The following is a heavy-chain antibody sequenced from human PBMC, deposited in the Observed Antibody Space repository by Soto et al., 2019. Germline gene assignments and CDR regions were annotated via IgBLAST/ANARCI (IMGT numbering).Heavy chain of an antibody. CDR3: ARHRGPAPVY. V-gene: IGHV4-39*01. Sequence: WTWIRQPPGKGLEWVGSLFYGGTTDYHPSLKSRLTMSLDTSKNHFSLKLRSVTAADTAVYYCARHRGPAPVYWGQGTLVTASS. J-gene: IGHJ4*02. D-gene: IGHD3-10*01. CDR2: LFYGGTT.